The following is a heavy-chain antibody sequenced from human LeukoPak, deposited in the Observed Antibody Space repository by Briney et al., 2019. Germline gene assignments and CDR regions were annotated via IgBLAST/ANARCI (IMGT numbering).Heavy chain of an antibody. D-gene: IGHD2-2*01. CDR1: GFTFSSYG. CDR3: ARDWYHAIDY. J-gene: IGHJ4*02. V-gene: IGHV3-74*03. CDR2: ITSDGIST. Sequence: GALRLSCAASGFTFSSYGMHWVRQPPGKGLVWVARITSDGISTTYAESVKGRFTISRDNAKNTLYLQMNSLRAEDTAVYYCARDWYHAIDYWGQGALVTVSS.